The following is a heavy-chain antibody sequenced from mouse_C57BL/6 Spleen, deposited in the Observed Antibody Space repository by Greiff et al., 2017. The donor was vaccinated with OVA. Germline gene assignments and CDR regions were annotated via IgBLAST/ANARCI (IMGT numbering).Heavy chain of an antibody. D-gene: IGHD6-5*01. V-gene: IGHV1-39*01. CDR3: ARGGTYDYAMDY. Sequence: EVKLQQSGPELVKPGASVKISCKASGYSFTDYNMNWVKQSHGKSLEWIGVINPNYGTTSYNQKFKGKATLTVDQSSSTAYMQLNSLTSEDSAVYDCARGGTYDYAMDYWGQGTSVTVSS. J-gene: IGHJ4*01. CDR1: GYSFTDYN. CDR2: INPNYGTT.